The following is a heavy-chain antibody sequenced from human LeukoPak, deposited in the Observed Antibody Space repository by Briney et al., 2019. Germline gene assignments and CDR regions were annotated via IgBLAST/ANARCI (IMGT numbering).Heavy chain of an antibody. D-gene: IGHD3-3*01. J-gene: IGHJ4*02. CDR3: AREGGTPRRFLEWLPLHY. CDR1: GFTFSSYS. V-gene: IGHV3-21*01. Sequence: PGGSLRLSCAASGFTFSSYSMNWVRQAPGKGLEWVSSISSSSSYIYYADSVKGRYTISRDNAKNSLYLQMNSLRAEDTAVYYCAREGGTPRRFLEWLPLHYWGQGTLVTVSS. CDR2: ISSSSSYI.